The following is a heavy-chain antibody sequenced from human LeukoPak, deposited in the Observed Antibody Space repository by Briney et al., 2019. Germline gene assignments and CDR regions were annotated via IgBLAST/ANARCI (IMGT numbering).Heavy chain of an antibody. V-gene: IGHV3-21*04. CDR2: ISSSSSYI. CDR3: AKGSRDFDWLLHYYYYYMDV. J-gene: IGHJ6*03. Sequence: GGSLRLSCAASGFTFSYYSMNWVRQAPGKGLEWVSSISSSSSYIYYADSMKGRFTISRDNAKNSLNLQMNNVRAEDTAVYYCAKGSRDFDWLLHYYYYYMDVWGKGTTVTVSS. D-gene: IGHD3-9*01. CDR1: GFTFSYYS.